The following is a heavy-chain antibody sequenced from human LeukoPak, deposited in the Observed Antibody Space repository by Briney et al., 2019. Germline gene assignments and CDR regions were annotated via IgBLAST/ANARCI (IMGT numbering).Heavy chain of an antibody. CDR2: IFYSGST. Sequence: SETLSLTCTVSGGSISTSNYYWGWIRQPPGKGLEWIGNIFYSGSTYYSPSLKSRVTISLDTSRNQFSLKLSSVTAADTALYSCARPPPMARGVILWFDPWGQGTLVTVSS. D-gene: IGHD3-10*01. CDR3: ARPPPMARGVILWFDP. CDR1: GGSISTSNYY. J-gene: IGHJ5*02. V-gene: IGHV4-39*01.